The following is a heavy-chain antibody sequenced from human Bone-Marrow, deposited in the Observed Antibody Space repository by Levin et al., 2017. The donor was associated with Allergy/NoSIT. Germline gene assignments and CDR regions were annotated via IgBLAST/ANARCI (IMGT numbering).Heavy chain of an antibody. D-gene: IGHD4-11*01. CDR3: ARDTQVAVTPDFAFDI. CDR1: GFTFSSYA. J-gene: IGHJ3*02. Sequence: SCAASGFTFSSYAMHWVRQAPGKGLEWVAVISYDGSNKYYADSVKGRFTISRDNSKNTLYLQMNSLRAEDTAVYYCARDTQVAVTPDFAFDIWGQGTMVTVSS. V-gene: IGHV3-30-3*01. CDR2: ISYDGSNK.